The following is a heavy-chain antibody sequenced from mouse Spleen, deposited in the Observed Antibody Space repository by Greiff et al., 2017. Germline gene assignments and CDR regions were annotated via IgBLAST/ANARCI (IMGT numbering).Heavy chain of an antibody. CDR3: ARPSLYYDYAWFAY. CDR1: GFTFSSYA. Sequence: EVKLVESGGGLVKRGGSLKLSCAASGFTFSSYAMSWVRQTPEKRLEWVATISSGGGNTYYPDSVKGRFTISRDNAKNTLYLQMSSLKSEDTAMYYCARPSLYYDYAWFAYWGQGTLVTVSA. J-gene: IGHJ3*01. CDR2: ISSGGGNT. V-gene: IGHV5-9*04. D-gene: IGHD2-4*01.